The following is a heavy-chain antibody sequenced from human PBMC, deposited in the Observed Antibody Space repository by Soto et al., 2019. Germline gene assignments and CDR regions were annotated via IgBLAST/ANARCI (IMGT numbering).Heavy chain of an antibody. CDR1: GYTFTSYG. V-gene: IGHV1-18*01. CDR3: ASDLVRYSSGRKLVYYYYYGMDV. D-gene: IGHD6-25*01. CDR2: ISAYNGNT. J-gene: IGHJ6*02. Sequence: QVQLVQSGAEVKKPGASVKVSCKASGYTFTSYGISWVRQAPGQGLEWMGWISAYNGNTNYAQKLQGRVTMTTDTFTSTAYMELRSLRSDDTAVYYCASDLVRYSSGRKLVYYYYYGMDVWGQGTTVTVSS.